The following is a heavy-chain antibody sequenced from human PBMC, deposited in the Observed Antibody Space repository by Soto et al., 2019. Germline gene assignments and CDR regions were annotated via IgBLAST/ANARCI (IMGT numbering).Heavy chain of an antibody. CDR3: ASPGQFLTMIVREGAFDT. J-gene: IGHJ3*02. D-gene: IGHD3-22*01. CDR1: GGTFSSYA. Sequence: ASVKVSCKASGGTFSSYAISWVRQAPGQGLEWMGGIIPIFGTANYAQKFQGRVTITADESTSTAYMELSSLRSEDTAVYYCASPGQFLTMIVREGAFDTWGQGTMVTVSS. V-gene: IGHV1-69*13. CDR2: IIPIFGTA.